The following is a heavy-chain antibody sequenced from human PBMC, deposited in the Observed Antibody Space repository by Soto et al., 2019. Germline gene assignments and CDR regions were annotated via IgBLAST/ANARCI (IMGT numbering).Heavy chain of an antibody. Sequence: SGPTLVNPTQTLTLTCTFSGFSLSTSGMCVSWIRQPPGKALEWLARIDWDDDKYYSTSLKTRLTISKDTSKNQVVLTMTNMDPVDTATYYCARSTYFYDTSGFDYWGQGIQVTVSS. CDR1: GFSLSTSGMC. J-gene: IGHJ4*02. V-gene: IGHV2-70*11. CDR2: IDWDDDK. CDR3: ARSTYFYDTSGFDY. D-gene: IGHD3-22*01.